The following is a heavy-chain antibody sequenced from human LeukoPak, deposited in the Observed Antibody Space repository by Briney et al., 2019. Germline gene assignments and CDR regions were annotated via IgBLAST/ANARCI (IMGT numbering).Heavy chain of an antibody. CDR1: GYTFTSYA. D-gene: IGHD1-26*01. V-gene: IGHV1-3*01. J-gene: IGHJ4*02. Sequence: ASVKVSCKASGYTFTSYAMHWVRQAPGQRLEWMGWINAGNDNTKYSQKFQGRVTITRDTSASTAYMELSSLRSEDTAVYYCARVGSGTYDYWGQGTLVTVSS. CDR3: ARVGSGTYDY. CDR2: INAGNDNT.